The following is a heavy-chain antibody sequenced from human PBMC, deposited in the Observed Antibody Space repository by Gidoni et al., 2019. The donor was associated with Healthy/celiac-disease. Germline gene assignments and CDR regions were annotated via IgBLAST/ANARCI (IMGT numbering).Heavy chain of an antibody. CDR1: GGSVSSGSYY. CDR2: IYYSGST. D-gene: IGHD3-22*01. J-gene: IGHJ6*02. V-gene: IGHV4-61*01. CDR3: ARVTMIVVAHYGMDV. Sequence: QVQLQESGPGLVKPSETLSLTCTVSGGSVSSGSYYWSWIRQPPGKGLEWIGYIYYSGSTNYNPSLKSRVTISVDTSKNQFSLKLSSVTAADTAVYYCARVTMIVVAHYGMDVWGQGTTVTVSS.